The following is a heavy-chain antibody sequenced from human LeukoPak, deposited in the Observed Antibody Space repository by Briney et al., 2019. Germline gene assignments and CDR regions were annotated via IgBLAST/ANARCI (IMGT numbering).Heavy chain of an antibody. J-gene: IGHJ4*02. CDR3: ARDSSGLSFDY. Sequence: GGSLRLSCAAYGFSVSGNYMSWVRHAPGKGLEWVSVIYSGGSIYYADSVKGRFTISRHNSKNTLYLQMNSLRADDTAVYYCARDSSGLSFDYWGRGTLVTVSS. CDR2: IYSGGSI. V-gene: IGHV3-53*04. CDR1: GFSVSGNY. D-gene: IGHD6-19*01.